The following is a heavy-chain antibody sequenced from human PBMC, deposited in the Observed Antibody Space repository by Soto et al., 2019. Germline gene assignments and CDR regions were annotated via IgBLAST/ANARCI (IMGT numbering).Heavy chain of an antibody. CDR1: GFTFPTSG. Sequence: SSRRLCCGDPGFTFPTSGITWFRKAPGKGLDWVAVISRGGDGTYYGHPVKGRLTISRDNPRTPLSPQMHSLRAKDPGVYYCAKNGDFLRWGMDVWGQGTTVTVSS. D-gene: IGHD3-3*01. CDR3: AKNGDFLRWGMDV. V-gene: IGHV3-23*01. CDR2: ISRGGDGT. J-gene: IGHJ6*02.